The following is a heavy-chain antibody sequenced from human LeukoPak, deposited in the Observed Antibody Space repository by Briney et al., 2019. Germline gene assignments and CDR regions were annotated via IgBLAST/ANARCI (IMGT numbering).Heavy chain of an antibody. CDR2: IYYSGST. CDR3: ASGGYSYGFDY. D-gene: IGHD5-18*01. J-gene: IGHJ4*02. Sequence: PSETLSLTCTVSGGSISSSYYYWGWIRQPPGKGLEWIGSIYYSGSTYYNPSLKSRVTISVDTSKNQFSLKLRSVTAADTAMYYCASGGYSYGFDYWGQGTLVTVSS. CDR1: GGSISSSYYY. V-gene: IGHV4-39*01.